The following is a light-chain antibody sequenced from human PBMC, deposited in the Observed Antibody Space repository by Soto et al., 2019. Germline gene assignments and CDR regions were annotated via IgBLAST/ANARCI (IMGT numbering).Light chain of an antibody. CDR1: SNDVGGYNF. CDR2: DVS. CDR3: SSYAGSYTLV. Sequence: QSALTQPRSVSGSPGQSVTISCTGTSNDVGGYNFVSWYQQHPGKVPKLFIYDVSRRPSGVPDRFSGSKSGNTASLTISGLQAEDEADYYCSSYAGSYTLVFGGATNFTVL. V-gene: IGLV2-11*01. J-gene: IGLJ2*01.